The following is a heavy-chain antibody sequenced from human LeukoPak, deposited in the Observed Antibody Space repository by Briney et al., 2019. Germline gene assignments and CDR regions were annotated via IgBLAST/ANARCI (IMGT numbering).Heavy chain of an antibody. CDR1: GYTFTSYG. D-gene: IGHD3-22*01. CDR2: ISAYNGNT. CDR3: ARSGYDSREYYYYYMDV. Sequence: GASVKVSCKASGYTFTSYGISWVRQAPGQGLEWMGWISAYNGNTNYAQKRQGRVTMTTDTSTSTAYMELRSLRSDDTAVYYCARSGYDSREYYYYYMDVWGKGTTVTVSS. J-gene: IGHJ6*03. V-gene: IGHV1-18*01.